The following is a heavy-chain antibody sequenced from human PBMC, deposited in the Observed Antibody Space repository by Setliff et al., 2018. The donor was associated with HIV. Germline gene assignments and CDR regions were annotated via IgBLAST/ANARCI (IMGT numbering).Heavy chain of an antibody. CDR1: GFTFSSFN. CDR2: ISSSTSTI. D-gene: IGHD1-26*01. CDR3: ATVKTVGSIIFATTGMDV. V-gene: IGHV3-48*01. J-gene: IGHJ6*02. Sequence: PGGSLRLSCAASGFTFSSFNMNWVRQAPGKGLEWVSYISSSTSTIYYADSVKGRFTISRDNAKNSLYLQMNSLRAEDTAVYYCATVKTVGSIIFATTGMDVWGQGTTVTVSS.